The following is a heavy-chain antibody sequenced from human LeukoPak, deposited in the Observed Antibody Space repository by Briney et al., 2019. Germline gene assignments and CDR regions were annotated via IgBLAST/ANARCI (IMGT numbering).Heavy chain of an antibody. CDR2: IIPIFGTA. CDR1: GGTFSSYA. D-gene: IGHD2-2*02. Sequence: VASVNVSCKASGGTFSSYAISWVRQAPGQGLEWMGGIIPIFGTANYAQKFQGRVTITADESTSTAYMELSSLRSEDTAVYYCARVAVLPPRYCSSTSCYTNYYYGMDVWGQGTTVTVSS. V-gene: IGHV1-69*13. J-gene: IGHJ6*02. CDR3: ARVAVLPPRYCSSTSCYTNYYYGMDV.